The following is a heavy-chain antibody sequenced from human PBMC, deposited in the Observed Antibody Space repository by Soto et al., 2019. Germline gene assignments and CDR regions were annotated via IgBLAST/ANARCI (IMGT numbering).Heavy chain of an antibody. J-gene: IGHJ4*02. CDR1: GGTFSSYA. CDR2: IIPIFGTA. D-gene: IGHD4-17*01. CDR3: AVVTTVTTFDY. V-gene: IGHV1-69*13. Sequence: GASVKFSCKASGGTFSSYAISWVRQAPGQGLEWMGGIIPIFGTANYAQKFQGRVTITADESTSTAYMELSSLRSEDTAVYYCAVVTTVTTFDYWGQGTLVTVSS.